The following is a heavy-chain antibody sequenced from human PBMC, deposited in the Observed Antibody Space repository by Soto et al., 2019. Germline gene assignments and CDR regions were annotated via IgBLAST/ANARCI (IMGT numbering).Heavy chain of an antibody. V-gene: IGHV3-23*01. CDR2: LNGGGVDR. J-gene: IGHJ3*02. CDR3: AKDDPTPTDCSGHTCLTLGPLDM. CDR1: GFRFSSYV. Sequence: EVQLLESGGGLVQPGGSLTLSCAASGFRFSSYVMSWVRQAPGKGLEWVSTLNGGGVDRFYADSVKGRFTISRDNSKNTVYLQMNSLRVEDTAFYYCAKDDPTPTDCSGHTCLTLGPLDMWGQGTLVTVSS. D-gene: IGHD2-15*01.